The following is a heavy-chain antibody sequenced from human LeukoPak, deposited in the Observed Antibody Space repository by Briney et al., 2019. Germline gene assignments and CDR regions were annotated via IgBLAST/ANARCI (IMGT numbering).Heavy chain of an antibody. CDR2: LKQGGSDK. CDR3: ARDPFDL. Sequence: PGGSLRLSCEASGFTLSNRWMTWVRQAPGKGLEWVATLKQGGSDKFYVDSVRGRFTISGDNAKNSLFLEVNSLRVEDTAVYYCARDPFDLWGQGTLVTVSS. J-gene: IGHJ5*02. V-gene: IGHV3-7*01. CDR1: GFTLSNRW.